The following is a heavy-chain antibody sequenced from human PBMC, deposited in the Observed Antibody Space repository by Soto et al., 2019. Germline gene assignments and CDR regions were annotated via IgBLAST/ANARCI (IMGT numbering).Heavy chain of an antibody. CDR2: IANSGNT. CDR3: ARTKYYYDSSGYEREYYFDY. D-gene: IGHD3-22*01. CDR1: GGSITAGGYY. V-gene: IGHV4-31*03. Sequence: PSETLSLTCTVSGGSITAGGYYWSWIRQHPRKGLEWIGYIANSGNTYYNPSLKSRVTISVDTSKNQFSLKLSSVTAADTAVYHCARTKYYYDSSGYEREYYFDYWGQGTLVTVSS. J-gene: IGHJ4*02.